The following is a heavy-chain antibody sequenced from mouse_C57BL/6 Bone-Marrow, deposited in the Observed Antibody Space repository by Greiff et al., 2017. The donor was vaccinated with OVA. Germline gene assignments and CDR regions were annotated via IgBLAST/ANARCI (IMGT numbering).Heavy chain of an antibody. J-gene: IGHJ4*01. Sequence: EVQRVESGGGLVQPKGSLKLSCAASGFSFNTYAMNWVRQAPGKGLEWVARIRSKSNNYATYYADSVKDRFTISRDDSESMLYLQMNNLKTEDTAMYYCVRHGGGSGYNYYAMDYWGQGTSVTVSS. V-gene: IGHV10-1*01. CDR1: GFSFNTYA. CDR2: IRSKSNNYAT. CDR3: VRHGGGSGYNYYAMDY. D-gene: IGHD3-2*02.